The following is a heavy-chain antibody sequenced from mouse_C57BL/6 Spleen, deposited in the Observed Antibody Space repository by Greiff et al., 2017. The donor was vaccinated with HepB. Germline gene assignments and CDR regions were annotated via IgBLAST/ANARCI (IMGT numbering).Heavy chain of an antibody. CDR3: ARRAYDYEDAMDY. V-gene: IGHV1-52*01. CDR2: IDPSDSET. CDR1: GYTFTSYW. Sequence: QVQLKQPGAELVRPGSSVKLSCKASGYTFTSYWMHWVKQRPIQGLEWIGNIDPSDSETHYNQKFKDKATLTVDKSSSTAYMQLSSLTSEDSAVYYCARRAYDYEDAMDYWGQGTSVTVSS. D-gene: IGHD2-4*01. J-gene: IGHJ4*01.